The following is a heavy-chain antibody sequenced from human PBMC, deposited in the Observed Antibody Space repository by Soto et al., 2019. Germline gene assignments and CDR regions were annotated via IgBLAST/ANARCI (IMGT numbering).Heavy chain of an antibody. J-gene: IGHJ5*02. CDR3: ARDYYKYYDSSGYYRSPAS. Sequence: ERSLRLSCAASGFTFTNYVMQWFRQAPGKGLEWVAVIWYDGINRHYVESVKGRFSITRDDSKNTLYLQMNSLRAEDTAVYYCARDYYKYYDSSGYYRSPASWGQGTLVTVSS. CDR1: GFTFTNYV. CDR2: IWYDGINR. D-gene: IGHD3-22*01. V-gene: IGHV3-33*01.